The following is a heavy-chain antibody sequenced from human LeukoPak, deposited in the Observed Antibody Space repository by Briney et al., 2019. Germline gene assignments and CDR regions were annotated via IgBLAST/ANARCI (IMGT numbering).Heavy chain of an antibody. CDR2: ISGSGHST. Sequence: GGSLRLSCAASGFTFTGYAMSWVRQAPGKGLEWVSAISGSGHSTDYADSVKGRFTISRDNSKNTLYLQMNSLRGEDTAVYSCARGQRRHIDMAPSFDYWGQGTLVTVSS. J-gene: IGHJ4*02. V-gene: IGHV3-23*01. CDR3: ARGQRRHIDMAPSFDY. CDR1: GFTFTGYA. D-gene: IGHD5-24*01.